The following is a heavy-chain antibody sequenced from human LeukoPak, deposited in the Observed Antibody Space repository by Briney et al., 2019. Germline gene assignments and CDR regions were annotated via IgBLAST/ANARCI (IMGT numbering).Heavy chain of an antibody. J-gene: IGHJ6*04. D-gene: IGHD3-10*02. CDR1: GFTFSTYA. CDR2: ISSSGSTI. Sequence: GGSLRLSCAASGFTFSTYAMSWVRQAPGKGLEWVSYISSSGSTIYYADSVKGRFTISRDNAKNSLYLQMNSLRAEDTAVYYCAELGITMIGGVRGKGTTVTISS. CDR3: AELGITMIGGV. V-gene: IGHV3-48*03.